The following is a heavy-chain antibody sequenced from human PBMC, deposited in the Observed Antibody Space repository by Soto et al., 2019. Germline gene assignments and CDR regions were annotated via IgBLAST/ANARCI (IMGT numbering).Heavy chain of an antibody. CDR3: ARDRNGSWSYYYFDY. J-gene: IGHJ4*02. D-gene: IGHD3-10*01. CDR2: ISYDGSNK. V-gene: IGHV3-30*04. CDR1: GFTFSSYA. Sequence: GGSLRLSCAASGFTFSSYAMHWVRQAPGKGLEWVAVISYDGSNKYYADSVKGRFTISRDNSKNTLYLQMNSLRAEDTAVYYCARDRNGSWSYYYFDYRGQVTLVTVSS.